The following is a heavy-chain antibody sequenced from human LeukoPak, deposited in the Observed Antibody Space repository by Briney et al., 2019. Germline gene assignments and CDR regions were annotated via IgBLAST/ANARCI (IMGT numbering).Heavy chain of an antibody. V-gene: IGHV4-59*01. CDR3: ARDGSGGSSDALDY. D-gene: IGHD6-6*01. CDR1: GGSISSYY. CDR2: IYYSGST. J-gene: IGHJ4*02. Sequence: SETLSLTCTVSGGSISSYYWSWIRQPPGKGLEWIGYIYYSGSTNYNPSLKSRVTISVDTSKNQFSLKLSSVTAADTAVYYCARDGSGGSSDALDYWGQGTLVTVSS.